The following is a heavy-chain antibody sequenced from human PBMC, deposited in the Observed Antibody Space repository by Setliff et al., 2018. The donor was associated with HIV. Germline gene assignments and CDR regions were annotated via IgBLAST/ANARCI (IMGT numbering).Heavy chain of an antibody. J-gene: IGHJ4*02. Sequence: ASVKVSCKASGYTFTGYYMHWVRQAPGQGLEDDETVYAQKFQGRVTMTTDTSTSTAYMGLRSLRSDDTAVYYCARDEPKNTEAAPGYWGQGTLVTVSS. D-gene: IGHD6-6*01. V-gene: IGHV1-46*01. CDR2: ET. CDR3: ARDEPKNTEAAPGY. CDR1: GYTFTGYY.